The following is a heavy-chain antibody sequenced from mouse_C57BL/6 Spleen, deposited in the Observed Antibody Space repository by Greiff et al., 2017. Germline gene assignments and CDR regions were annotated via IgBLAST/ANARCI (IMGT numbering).Heavy chain of an antibody. J-gene: IGHJ4*01. D-gene: IGHD2-1*01. CDR1: GFSLTSYA. CDR3: ARGLYYGNYGGAMDY. CDR2: IWTGGGT. Sequence: VQLQQSGPGLVAPSQSLSITCTVSGFSLTSYAISWVRQPPGKGLEWLGVIWTGGGTNYNSALKSRLSISKDNSKSQFFLKMNSLQTDDTARYYCARGLYYGNYGGAMDYWGQGTSVTVSS. V-gene: IGHV2-9-1*01.